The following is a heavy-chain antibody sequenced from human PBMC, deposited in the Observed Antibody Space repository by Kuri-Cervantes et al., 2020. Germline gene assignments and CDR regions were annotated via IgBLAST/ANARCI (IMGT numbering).Heavy chain of an antibody. J-gene: IGHJ3*01. CDR3: VRGMGEV. V-gene: IGHV3-30*16. CDR2: ISYDGSNK. D-gene: IGHD3-16*01. CDR1: GFTFSSYA. Sequence: LSLTCAASGFTFSSYAMHWVRQAPGKGLEWVAVISYDGSNKYYADSVKGRFTISRDNSKNTLHLQMNSLRAEDTAVYFCVRGMGEVWGQGTLVTVSS.